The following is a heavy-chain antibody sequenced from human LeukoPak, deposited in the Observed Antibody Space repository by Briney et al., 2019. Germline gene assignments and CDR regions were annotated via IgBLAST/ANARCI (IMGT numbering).Heavy chain of an antibody. CDR3: ARDVTIFGVVNPYWYFDL. CDR2: INPNSGGT. Sequence: ASVKVSCKASGYTFTGYYMHWVRQAPGQGLEWMGWINPNSGGTNYAQKFQGRVTMTRDTSISTAHMELSRLRSDDTAVYYCARDVTIFGVVNPYWYFDLWGRGTLVTVSS. CDR1: GYTFTGYY. J-gene: IGHJ2*01. D-gene: IGHD3-3*01. V-gene: IGHV1-2*02.